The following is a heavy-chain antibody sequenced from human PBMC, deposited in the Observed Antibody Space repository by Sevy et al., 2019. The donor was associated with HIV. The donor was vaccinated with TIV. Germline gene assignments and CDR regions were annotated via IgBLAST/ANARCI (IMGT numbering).Heavy chain of an antibody. CDR3: ARDCSSTSCLWGLDV. CDR2: IKVDGSEK. CDR1: GFTFRSYW. J-gene: IGHJ6*02. Sequence: GGSLRLSCAVSGFTFRSYWMSWVRQAPGKGLEWVAHIKVDGSEKYHVDSVKGRFTISRDNAKNSLFLQMNSLRVEDPAVYYCARDCSSTSCLWGLDVWGQGTAVTVSS. D-gene: IGHD2-2*01. V-gene: IGHV3-7*03.